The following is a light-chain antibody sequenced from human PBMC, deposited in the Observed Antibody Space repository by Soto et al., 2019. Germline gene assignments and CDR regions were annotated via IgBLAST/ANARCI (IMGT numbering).Light chain of an antibody. V-gene: IGKV3-20*01. Sequence: MGCTRSPGPLSSPPGEKASGSCRANHNIYSNYVASYQQKPLQAPRLLIYGAYSRAPGIPDRFSGSDSGTDFHLTIYRLEPDDFALYYCQQYPNSPRTLRQGTQVDIK. CDR3: QQYPNSPRT. CDR2: GAY. CDR1: HNIYSNY. J-gene: IGKJ1*01.